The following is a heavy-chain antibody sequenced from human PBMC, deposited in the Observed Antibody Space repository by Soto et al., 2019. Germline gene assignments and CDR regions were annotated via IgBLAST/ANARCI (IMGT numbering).Heavy chain of an antibody. D-gene: IGHD6-13*01. V-gene: IGHV4-39*01. CDR1: GGSISSSSYY. CDR2: IYYSGST. J-gene: IGHJ4*02. CDR3: ARRGSSSWYGY. Sequence: SETLSLTCTVSGGSISSSSYYWGWIRQPPGKGLEWIGSIYYSGSTYYNPSLKSRVTISVDTSKNQFSLKLSSVAAADTAVYYCARRGSSSWYGYWGQGTLVTVS.